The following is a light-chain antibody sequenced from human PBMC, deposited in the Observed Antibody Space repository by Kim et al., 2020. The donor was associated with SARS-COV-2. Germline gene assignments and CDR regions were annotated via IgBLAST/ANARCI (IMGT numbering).Light chain of an antibody. Sequence: QSALTQPASVSGSPGQSITISCTGTSSDVGGYKYVSWYQQHPGKAPKLIIYDVTDRPSGVSDRFSGSKSGNTASLTISGLQAEDEANYYCSSYTSSKTRVFGGGTQLTVL. CDR1: SSDVGGYKY. CDR3: SSYTSSKTRV. J-gene: IGLJ2*01. V-gene: IGLV2-14*03. CDR2: DVT.